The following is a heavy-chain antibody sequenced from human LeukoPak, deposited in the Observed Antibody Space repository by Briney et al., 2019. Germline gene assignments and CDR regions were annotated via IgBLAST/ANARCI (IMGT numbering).Heavy chain of an antibody. J-gene: IGHJ4*02. V-gene: IGHV1-69*04. D-gene: IGHD2-15*01. Sequence: SVKVSCKASGGTFSSYTISWVRQAPGQGLEWMGRIIPILGIANYAQKFQGRVTITADKSTSTAYMGLSSLRSEDTAVYYCARDAGVGYCSGGSCKLLRPGVTYYFDYWGQGTLVTVSS. CDR3: ARDAGVGYCSGGSCKLLRPGVTYYFDY. CDR1: GGTFSSYT. CDR2: IIPILGIA.